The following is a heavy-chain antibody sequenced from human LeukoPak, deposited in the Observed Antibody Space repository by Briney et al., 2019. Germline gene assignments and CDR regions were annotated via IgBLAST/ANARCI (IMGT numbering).Heavy chain of an antibody. CDR1: GYTFTSYD. J-gene: IGHJ5*02. CDR3: ARDLQLERGGNWFDP. Sequence: ASVKVSCKASGYTFTSYDINWVRQATGQGLEWMGGIIPIFGTANYAQKFQGRVTITADESTSTAYMELSSLRSEDTAVYYCARDLQLERGGNWFDPWGQEPWSPSPQ. D-gene: IGHD1-1*01. V-gene: IGHV1-69*13. CDR2: IIPIFGTA.